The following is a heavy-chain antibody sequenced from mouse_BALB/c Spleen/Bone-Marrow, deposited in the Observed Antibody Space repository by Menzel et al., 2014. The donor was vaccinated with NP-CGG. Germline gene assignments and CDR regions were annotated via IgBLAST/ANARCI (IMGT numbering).Heavy chain of an antibody. Sequence: QVQLKQSGPGLVAPSQSLSITCTVSGFSLTSYGVHWVRQPPGKGLEWLGVIWVGGSTNYNSALMSRLSISKDNSKSQVFLKMNSLQTDDTAMYYCARVIRYESYFDYWGQGTTLTVSS. V-gene: IGHV2-9*02. CDR3: ARVIRYESYFDY. J-gene: IGHJ2*01. D-gene: IGHD2-14*01. CDR1: GFSLTSYG. CDR2: IWVGGST.